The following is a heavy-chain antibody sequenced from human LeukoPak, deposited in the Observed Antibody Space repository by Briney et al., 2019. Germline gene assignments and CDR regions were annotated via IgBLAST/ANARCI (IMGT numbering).Heavy chain of an antibody. CDR1: GFTFSSYW. Sequence: GSLRLSCAASGFTFSSYWMHWVRQAPGKGLVWVSRINSDGSSTSYADSVKGRFTISRDNAKNTLYLQMNSLRADDTAVYYCAREDSSGWRNWFDPWGQGTLVTVSS. CDR3: AREDSSGWRNWFDP. D-gene: IGHD6-19*01. V-gene: IGHV3-74*01. CDR2: INSDGSST. J-gene: IGHJ5*02.